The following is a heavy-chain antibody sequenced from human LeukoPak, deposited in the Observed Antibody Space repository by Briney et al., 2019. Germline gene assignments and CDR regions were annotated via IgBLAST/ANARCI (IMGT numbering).Heavy chain of an antibody. CDR1: GFSLSTSAVG. Sequence: KESGPTLVKPTQTLTLTCTFSGFSLSTSAVGVGWIRQPPGKALEWLALIYWGDDKRYSPSLKSRLTITKDTSKNQVVLTMTNMDPVDTATYYCAHRRWEYDDFDIWGQGTMVTVSS. CDR3: AHRRWEYDDFDI. D-gene: IGHD1-26*01. J-gene: IGHJ3*02. V-gene: IGHV2-5*02. CDR2: IYWGDDK.